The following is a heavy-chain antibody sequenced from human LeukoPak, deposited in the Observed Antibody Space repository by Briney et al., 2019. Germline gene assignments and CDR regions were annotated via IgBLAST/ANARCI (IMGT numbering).Heavy chain of an antibody. CDR2: IKQDGSEE. D-gene: IGHD4-11*01. CDR3: ARVSRDFYSNYYYYYGMDV. J-gene: IGHJ6*02. V-gene: IGHV3-7*01. CDR1: GFTFSSYW. Sequence: PGGSLRLSCAASGFTFSSYWMSWVRQAPGKGLEWVANIKQDGSEEYYVDSVKGRFTISRDNAKNSLYLQMNSLRAEDTAVYYCARVSRDFYSNYYYYYGMDVWGQGTTVTVSS.